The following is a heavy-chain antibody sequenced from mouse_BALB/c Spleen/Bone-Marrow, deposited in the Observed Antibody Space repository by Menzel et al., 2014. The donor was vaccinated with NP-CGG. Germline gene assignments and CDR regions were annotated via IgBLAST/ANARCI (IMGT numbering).Heavy chain of an antibody. D-gene: IGHD2-3*01. Sequence: VQLQQSGAELVKPGAPVKLSCTASGFNIKDTYMHWVQQRPEQCLEWIGRIDPANGNTKYDPKFQGKDTITADTSSNTAYLQLSSLTSEHTAVYYGARRGLCYVYYAWFAYWGQGTLVTVSA. J-gene: IGHJ3*01. CDR3: ARRGLCYVYYAWFAY. CDR1: GFNIKDTY. CDR2: IDPANGNT. V-gene: IGHV14-3*02.